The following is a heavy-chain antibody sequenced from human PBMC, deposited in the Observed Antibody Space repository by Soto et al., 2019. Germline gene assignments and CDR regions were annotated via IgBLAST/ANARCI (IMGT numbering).Heavy chain of an antibody. CDR3: ARDRDWNLDF. D-gene: IGHD1-1*01. CDR1: GYTLSSFG. J-gene: IGHJ4*02. Sequence: QIQLVQSEAEVKKPGASVKVSCKASGYTLSSFGFSWMRQAPGQGLEWMGWIYIDDTKYAQNFQGRVTMTTDTSTSTVYMELRSLRSDDTAVYYCARDRDWNLDFWGQGTPVTVSS. CDR2: IYIDDT. V-gene: IGHV1-18*01.